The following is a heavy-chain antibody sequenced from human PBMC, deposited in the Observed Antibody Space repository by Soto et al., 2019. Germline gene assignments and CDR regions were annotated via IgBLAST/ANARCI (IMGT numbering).Heavy chain of an antibody. CDR1: GFTFSSYG. V-gene: IGHV3-30*18. CDR2: ISYDGSNK. CDR3: AKVHQLLGFWYSSSQASYFDY. Sequence: SLRLSCAASGFTFSSYGMHWVRQAPGKGLEWVAVISYDGSNKYYADSVKGRFTISRDNPKNTLYLQMNSLRAEDTAVYYCAKVHQLLGFWYSSSQASYFDYWGQGTLVTV. J-gene: IGHJ4*02. D-gene: IGHD6-13*01.